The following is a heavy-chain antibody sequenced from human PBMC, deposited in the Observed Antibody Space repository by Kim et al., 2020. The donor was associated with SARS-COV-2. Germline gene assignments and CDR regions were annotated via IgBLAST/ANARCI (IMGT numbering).Heavy chain of an antibody. J-gene: IGHJ3*02. V-gene: IGHV4-59*01. D-gene: IGHD3-10*01. Sequence: SETLSLTCTVSGDSINGYYWAWIRQPPGRELQWIGHIYYGGTTYYNPSLKSRVTISVDTSKNQFSLKLSSVTAADSAIYYCARIGKVVRGTVRGFDIWGQGTMVTVSS. CDR3: ARIGKVVRGTVRGFDI. CDR2: IYYGGTT. CDR1: GDSINGYY.